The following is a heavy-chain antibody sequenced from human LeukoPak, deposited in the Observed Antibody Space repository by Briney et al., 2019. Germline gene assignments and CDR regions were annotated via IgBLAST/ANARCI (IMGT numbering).Heavy chain of an antibody. V-gene: IGHV5-51*01. CDR3: ARPSSTSWRLDY. J-gene: IGHJ4*02. Sequence: GESLQISCKGSGSSFTSYWIGWVRQLPGKGLEWMGIIYPGDSDTRYSPSFQGQVTISADKSISTAYLQWSSLKASDTAMYYCARPSSTSWRLDYWGQGTLVTVSS. D-gene: IGHD2-2*01. CDR2: IYPGDSDT. CDR1: GSSFTSYW.